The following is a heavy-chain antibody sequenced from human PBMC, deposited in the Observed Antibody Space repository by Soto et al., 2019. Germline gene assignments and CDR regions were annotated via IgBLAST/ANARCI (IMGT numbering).Heavy chain of an antibody. CDR3: ARDVSSSGFDY. V-gene: IGHV3-21*01. D-gene: IGHD6-25*01. Sequence: EVQLVESGGGLVKPGGSLRLSCAASGFTFSSDSMNWVRQAPGKGLEWVSSISSSSSYIYYADSVKGRFTISRDNAKNSQYLQMNRLRAEDTAVYYCARDVSSSGFDYWGQGTLVTVSS. CDR1: GFTFSSDS. CDR2: ISSSSSYI. J-gene: IGHJ4*02.